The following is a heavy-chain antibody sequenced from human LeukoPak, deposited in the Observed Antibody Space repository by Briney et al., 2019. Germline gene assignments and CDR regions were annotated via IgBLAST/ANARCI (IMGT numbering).Heavy chain of an antibody. V-gene: IGHV3-48*03. CDR3: AREPWSSGWLYFDY. CDR1: GFTFSSYE. J-gene: IGHJ4*02. D-gene: IGHD6-19*01. CDR2: ISSSGSTI. Sequence: GGSLRLSCAASGFTFSSYEMNWVRQAPGKGLEWVSYISSSGSTIYYADSVKGRFTISRDNAKNSLYLQMNSLRADDTAVYYCAREPWSSGWLYFDYWGQGTLVTVSS.